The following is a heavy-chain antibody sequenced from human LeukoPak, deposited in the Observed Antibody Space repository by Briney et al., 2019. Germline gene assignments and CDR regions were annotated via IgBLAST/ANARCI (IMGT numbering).Heavy chain of an antibody. CDR1: GFAFGSEA. CDR2: ISPGGGTT. CDR3: ARDGAPSWNYYYDYYYMDV. D-gene: IGHD1-7*01. J-gene: IGHJ6*03. Sequence: GGSLRLSCAVSGFAFGSEAMSWVRQSPARGLEWVASISPGGGTTYYADYVKGRFTISRDNSKSSLFVQMNSLRAEDTAVYYCARDGAPSWNYYYDYYYMDVWGKGTTVTVSS. V-gene: IGHV3-23*01.